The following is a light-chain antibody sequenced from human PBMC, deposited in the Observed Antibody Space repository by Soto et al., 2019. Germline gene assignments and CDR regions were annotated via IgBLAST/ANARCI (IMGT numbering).Light chain of an antibody. J-gene: IGKJ4*01. CDR3: QQRSKWLT. CDR1: HSVSSSY. CDR2: GAS. V-gene: IGKV3D-20*02. Sequence: EIVLTQSPGTLSLSPGERATLSCRTSHSVSSSYLAWYQQKPGQAPRLLIYGASSRATGIPDRFSGGGSGTDFTLTISSLEPEDFAVYYCQQRSKWLTFGGGTKVDIK.